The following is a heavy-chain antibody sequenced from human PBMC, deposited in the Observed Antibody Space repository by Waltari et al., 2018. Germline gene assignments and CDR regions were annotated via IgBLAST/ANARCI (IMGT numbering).Heavy chain of an antibody. D-gene: IGHD1-26*01. Sequence: QVQLQESGPGLVKPSETLSLTCTVSGGSISSYYWSWIRQPPGKGLEWIGYIYYSGSTNYNPSLKSRVTISVDTSKNQFSLKLSSVTAADTAVYYCAVRGSSGDYWGQGTLVTVSS. V-gene: IGHV4-59*01. CDR1: GGSISSYY. CDR3: AVRGSSGDY. CDR2: IYYSGST. J-gene: IGHJ4*02.